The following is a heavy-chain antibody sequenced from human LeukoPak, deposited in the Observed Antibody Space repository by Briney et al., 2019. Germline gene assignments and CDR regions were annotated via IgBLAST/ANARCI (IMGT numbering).Heavy chain of an antibody. V-gene: IGHV4-59*08. CDR1: GGSISSYY. J-gene: IGHJ1*01. CDR2: IYYSGST. D-gene: IGHD3-22*01. Sequence: SETLSLTCTVSGGSISSYYWNWIRQPPGKGLEWIGYIYYSGSTNYNPSLKSRVTMSVDTSKNQFSLKLSSVTAADTAVYYCARQYYYDGSGPFQHWGQGTLVTVSS. CDR3: ARQYYYDGSGPFQH.